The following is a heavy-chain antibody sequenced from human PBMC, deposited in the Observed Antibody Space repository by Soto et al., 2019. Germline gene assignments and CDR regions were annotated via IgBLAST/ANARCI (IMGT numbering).Heavy chain of an antibody. CDR1: GGSISSNSYY. V-gene: IGHV4-39*01. J-gene: IGHJ4*02. Sequence: SETLSLTCTVSGGSISSNSYYWGWIRQPPGRGLEWIGNIYYSGNTYYNPSLKSRLTISVDTSKNQFSLKLSSVTAADTAVYYCTRRQYYYDSRGYYLDHWGQGTLVTVS. CDR2: IYYSGNT. D-gene: IGHD3-22*01. CDR3: TRRQYYYDSRGYYLDH.